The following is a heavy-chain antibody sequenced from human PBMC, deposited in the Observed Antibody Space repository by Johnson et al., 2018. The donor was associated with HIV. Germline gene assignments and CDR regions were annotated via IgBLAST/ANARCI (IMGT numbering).Heavy chain of an antibody. CDR3: AKEGSGSYYDVVAFDI. D-gene: IGHD1-26*01. Sequence: VQLVASGGGLVQPGGSLRLSCAASGFTFSSYDMHWVRQATVKGLEWVSAIGTAGDTYYPGSVKGRFTISRDNSKNTLYLQMNSLRAEDTAVYYCAKEGSGSYYDVVAFDIWGQGTMVTVSS. CDR2: IGTAGDT. CDR1: GFTFSSYD. V-gene: IGHV3-13*01. J-gene: IGHJ3*02.